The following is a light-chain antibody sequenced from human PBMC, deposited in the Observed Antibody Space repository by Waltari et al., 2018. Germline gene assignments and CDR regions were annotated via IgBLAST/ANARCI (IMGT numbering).Light chain of an antibody. CDR1: SSDVGGYNN. Sequence: QSALPQPASVSGSPGQSIIISCTGTSSDVGGYNNASWFLHHPGKAPKLMIHDVNKRPSGVSSRFSGSKSGNTASLTISGLQAEDEAIYYCNSYTSGRTWVFGGGTRLTVL. J-gene: IGLJ3*02. CDR2: DVN. V-gene: IGLV2-14*03. CDR3: NSYTSGRTWV.